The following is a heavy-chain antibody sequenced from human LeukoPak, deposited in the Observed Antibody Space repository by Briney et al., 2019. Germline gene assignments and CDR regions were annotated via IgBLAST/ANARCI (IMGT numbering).Heavy chain of an antibody. Sequence: PSQTLSLTCAVSGGSISSGGYSWSWIRQPPGKGLEWIGEINHSGSTNYNPSLKSRVTISVDTSKNQFSLKLSSVTAADTAVYYCARLDDSSGHFDYWGQGTLVTVSS. CDR2: INHSGST. J-gene: IGHJ4*02. CDR3: ARLDDSSGHFDY. CDR1: GGSISSGGYS. D-gene: IGHD3-22*01. V-gene: IGHV4-30-2*01.